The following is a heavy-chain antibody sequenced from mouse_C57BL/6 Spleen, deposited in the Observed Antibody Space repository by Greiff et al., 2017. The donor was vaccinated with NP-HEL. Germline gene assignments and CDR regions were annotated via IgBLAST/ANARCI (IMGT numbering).Heavy chain of an antibody. J-gene: IGHJ2*01. CDR2: IDPSDSYT. V-gene: IGHV1-50*01. Sequence: QVQLQQPGAELVKPGASVKLSCKASGYTFTSYWMQWVKQRPGQGLEWIGEIDPSDSYTNYNQKFKGKATLTVDTSSSTAYMQLSSLTSEDAAVYYGARKSNCVVFDYWGQGTTLTVSS. CDR1: GYTFTSYW. CDR3: ARKSNCVVFDY. D-gene: IGHD2-5*01.